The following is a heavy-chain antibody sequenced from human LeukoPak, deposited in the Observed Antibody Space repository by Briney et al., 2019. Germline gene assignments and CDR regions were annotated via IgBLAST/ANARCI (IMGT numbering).Heavy chain of an antibody. CDR2: ITGSGGST. V-gene: IGHV3-23*01. Sequence: GGSLRLSCAVSEFTFSSYAMSWVRQAPGKGLEWVSSITGSGGSTYYADSVKGRFTISRDNSKNTLYLQMTRLRAEDTAIYYCAKENVYYDFWSGYYSFDFWGQGTLLTVSS. CDR3: AKENVYYDFWSGYYSFDF. D-gene: IGHD3-3*01. J-gene: IGHJ4*02. CDR1: EFTFSSYA.